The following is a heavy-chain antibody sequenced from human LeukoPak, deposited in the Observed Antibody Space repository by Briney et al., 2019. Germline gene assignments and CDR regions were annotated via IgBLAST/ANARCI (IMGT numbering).Heavy chain of an antibody. Sequence: GGSLRLSCAVSRFAFSTYAMTWVRQAPGQGLEYVSTISSNGDDTYYADSVKGRFTISRDNSKNTLYLQMTSLRVEDTAVYYCANYRKPQGLDYWGQGTLVTVSS. V-gene: IGHV3-23*01. CDR3: ANYRKPQGLDY. CDR2: ISSNGDDT. CDR1: RFAFSTYA. J-gene: IGHJ4*02. D-gene: IGHD1-14*01.